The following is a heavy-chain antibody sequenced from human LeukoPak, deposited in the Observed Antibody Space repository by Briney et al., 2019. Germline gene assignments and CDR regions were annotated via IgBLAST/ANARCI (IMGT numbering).Heavy chain of an antibody. V-gene: IGHV3-74*01. CDR1: GNYW. D-gene: IGHD2/OR15-2a*01. J-gene: IGHJ4*02. CDR2: INSDGSWT. Sequence: GGSLRLSCAASGNYWMHWVRQAPGKGLVWVSHINSDGSWTSYADSVRGRFTISKDNAKNTVYLQMNSLRAEDTAVYYCVSFYEAYWGRGTLVTVSS. CDR3: VSFYEAY.